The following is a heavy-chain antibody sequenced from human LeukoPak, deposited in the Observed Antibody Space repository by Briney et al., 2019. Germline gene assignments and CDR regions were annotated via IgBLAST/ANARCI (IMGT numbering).Heavy chain of an antibody. D-gene: IGHD3-10*01. CDR2: FSAYNGNT. V-gene: IGHV1-18*01. CDR1: GYTFTSYG. Sequence: ASVKASCKASGYTFTSYGISWGRQAPGQGLEWIGCFSAYNGNTNYAQKLQGRVTMTTDTSTSTAYMELRSLRSDDTAVYYCARAWFGELSRYYYYYGMDVWGQGTTVTVSS. J-gene: IGHJ6*02. CDR3: ARAWFGELSRYYYYYGMDV.